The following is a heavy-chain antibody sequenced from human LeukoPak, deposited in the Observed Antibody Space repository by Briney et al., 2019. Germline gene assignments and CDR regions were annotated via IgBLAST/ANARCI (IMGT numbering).Heavy chain of an antibody. V-gene: IGHV1-2*02. CDR3: ANLEIAVAGPFDY. Sequence: ASVKVSCKASGYAFTGYYMHWVRQAPGQGLEWMGWINPNSGGTNYAQKFQGSVTMTRDTSISTACMELSRLRSDDTAVYYCANLEIAVAGPFDYWGQGTLVTVSS. J-gene: IGHJ4*02. CDR2: INPNSGGT. CDR1: GYAFTGYY. D-gene: IGHD6-19*01.